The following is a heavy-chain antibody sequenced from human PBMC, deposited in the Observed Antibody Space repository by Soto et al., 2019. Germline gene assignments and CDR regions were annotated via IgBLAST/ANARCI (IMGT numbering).Heavy chain of an antibody. CDR1: GFSLSSTRVA. Sequence: SGPTLVNPTQTLTLTCTFSGFSLSSTRVAVGWIRQPPGKALEWLALIYWDDDKRYSTSLKTRLTISKDTSKNQVVLTMTNMDPVDTATYYCARATYYYDSSGYASIYFDYWGQGTLVTVSS. D-gene: IGHD3-22*01. CDR3: ARATYYYDSSGYASIYFDY. J-gene: IGHJ4*02. V-gene: IGHV2-5*02. CDR2: IYWDDDK.